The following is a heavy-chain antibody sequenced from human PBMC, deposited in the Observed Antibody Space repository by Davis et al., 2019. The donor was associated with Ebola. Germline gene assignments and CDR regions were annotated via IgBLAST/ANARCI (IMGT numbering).Heavy chain of an antibody. D-gene: IGHD4-17*01. V-gene: IGHV3-21*01. CDR2: ISTGGSYI. CDR1: GFSFNSYS. Sequence: GGSLRLSCTASGFSFNSYSMNWVRQAPGKGLEWVSSISTGGSYIFYSDSVKGRFTISRDNAKNSLYLQMNSLRAEDTAVYYCARVRPYGLIDYWGQGTLVTVSS. J-gene: IGHJ4*02. CDR3: ARVRPYGLIDY.